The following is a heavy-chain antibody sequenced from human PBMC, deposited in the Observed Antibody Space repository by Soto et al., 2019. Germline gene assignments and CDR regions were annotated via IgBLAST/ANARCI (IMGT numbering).Heavy chain of an antibody. V-gene: IGHV3-30*03. CDR1: GFTFSNFA. D-gene: IGHD3-3*01. CDR3: ARKIYGKDY. J-gene: IGHJ4*02. CDR2: ISYDGDDK. Sequence: QVQLVESGGGVVQPGSSLTLSCVASGFTFSNFAMHWVRQAPGKGLEWVTFISYDGDDKYYSGSVRGRFTVSRDTSRKTLYLQMNNLSEEDTAIYNCARKIYGKDYCGGGILGTVS.